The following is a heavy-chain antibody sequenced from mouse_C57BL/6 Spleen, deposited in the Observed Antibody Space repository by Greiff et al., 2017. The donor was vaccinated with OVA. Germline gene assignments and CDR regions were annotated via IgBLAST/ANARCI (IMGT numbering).Heavy chain of an antibody. J-gene: IGHJ1*03. CDR3: ASVYGNYDLYFYFDF. Sequence: VQLQQSGPELVKPGASVKISCKASGYSFTDYNMNWVKQSNGKSLEWIGVINPNYGTTSYNQKFKGKATLTVDQSSSTAYMQLNSLTSVYSAVYFFASVYGNYDLYFYFDFWGTGPTVTVSS. D-gene: IGHD2-1*01. CDR2: INPNYGTT. V-gene: IGHV1-39*01. CDR1: GYSFTDYN.